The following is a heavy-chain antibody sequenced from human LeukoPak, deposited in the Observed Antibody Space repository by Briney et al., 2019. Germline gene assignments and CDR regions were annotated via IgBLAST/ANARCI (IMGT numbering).Heavy chain of an antibody. Sequence: ASVKVSCKASGYTFTGYYMHWVRQAPGQGLEWMGWINPNSGGTNYAQKFQGRVTMTRDTSISTAYLQWSSLKASDTAMYYCARQGDGPDAFDIWGQGTMVTVSS. D-gene: IGHD5-24*01. CDR2: INPNSGGT. J-gene: IGHJ3*02. CDR3: ARQGDGPDAFDI. V-gene: IGHV1-2*02. CDR1: GYTFTGYY.